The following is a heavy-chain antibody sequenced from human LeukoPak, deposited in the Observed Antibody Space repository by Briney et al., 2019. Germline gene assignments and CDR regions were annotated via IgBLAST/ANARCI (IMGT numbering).Heavy chain of an antibody. CDR3: ARGSSPGVGWFDP. Sequence: GGSLRLSCAASGFTFSSYGMHWVRQAPGKGLEWVAVIWYDGNNKYYADSVKGRFTISRDNSKNTLYLQMNSLRAEDTAVYYCARGSSPGVGWFDPWGQGTLVTVSP. CDR1: GFTFSSYG. D-gene: IGHD6-6*01. CDR2: IWYDGNNK. J-gene: IGHJ5*02. V-gene: IGHV3-33*01.